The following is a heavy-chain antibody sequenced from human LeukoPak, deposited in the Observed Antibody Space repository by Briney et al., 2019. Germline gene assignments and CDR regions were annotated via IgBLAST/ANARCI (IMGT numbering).Heavy chain of an antibody. Sequence: ASVKVSCKASGYTFTSYGISWVRQAPGQGLEWMGWISAYNGNTNYAQKLQGRVTITRDTSASTAYMELSSLRSEDTAVYYCARARGSSGVDYWGQGTLVTVSS. V-gene: IGHV1-18*01. CDR2: ISAYNGNT. CDR1: GYTFTSYG. D-gene: IGHD6-19*01. J-gene: IGHJ4*02. CDR3: ARARGSSGVDY.